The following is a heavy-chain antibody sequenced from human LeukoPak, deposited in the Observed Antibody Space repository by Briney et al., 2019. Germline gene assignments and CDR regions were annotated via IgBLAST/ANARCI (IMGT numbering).Heavy chain of an antibody. CDR1: GYTFTGYF. CDR2: INPNSGAT. V-gene: IGHV1-2*02. Sequence: ASVKVSCKASGYTFTGYFMHWMRQAPGQALEWMAWINPNSGATNYAPKFQGRVTLTRDTSITTAYMELSRLRSDDTAVYYCARDFGGYSGYDFDFWGQGTLVTVSS. D-gene: IGHD5-12*01. CDR3: ARDFGGYSGYDFDF. J-gene: IGHJ4*02.